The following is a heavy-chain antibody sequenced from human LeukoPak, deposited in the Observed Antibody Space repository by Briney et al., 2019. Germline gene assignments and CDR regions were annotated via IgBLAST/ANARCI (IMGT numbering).Heavy chain of an antibody. J-gene: IGHJ4*02. CDR3: VKDRILAAAGYYFDY. V-gene: IGHV3-64D*06. CDR1: GFTFSSYA. CDR2: ISSKGGST. Sequence: GGSLRLSCSASGFTFSSYAMHWVRQAPGKGLEYVSAISSKGGSTYYADSVKGRFTISSDNSKNTLYLQMSSLRAEDTAVYYCVKDRILAAAGYYFDYWGQGTLVTVSS. D-gene: IGHD6-13*01.